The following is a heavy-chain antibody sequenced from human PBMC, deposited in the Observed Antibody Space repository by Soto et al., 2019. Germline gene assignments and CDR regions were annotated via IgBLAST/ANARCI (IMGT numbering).Heavy chain of an antibody. CDR3: ARERGFLSEAFDI. CDR1: GDSVSSNSAA. D-gene: IGHD2-21*01. Sequence: QVPLQQSGPGLVKPSQTLSLTCAISGDSVSSNSAAWNWIRQSPSRGLEWLGRTYYRSQWYHGYPPVGKSRIPINPDTSKNHFSLPLNSVTPVGTAVYYCARERGFLSEAFDIWGRGTMVTVSS. CDR2: TYYRSQWYH. J-gene: IGHJ3*02. V-gene: IGHV6-1*02.